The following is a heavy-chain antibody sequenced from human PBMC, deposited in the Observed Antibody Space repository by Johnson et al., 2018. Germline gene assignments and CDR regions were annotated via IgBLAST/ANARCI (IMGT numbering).Heavy chain of an antibody. CDR1: GFTFDAFS. CDR3: EKDFNGAKWSAFDI. J-gene: IGHJ3*02. V-gene: IGHV3-43*01. D-gene: IGHD2-8*01. CDR2: INRRGDAT. Sequence: VQLVQSGGVVVQPGDSLRLSCAASGFTFDAFSIHWVRQAPGKGLEWVSLINRRGDATFYADSVRGRFTISRDNRKNSLYLQMNNRRSDDTAWYYCEKDFNGAKWSAFDIWGKGTLVTVSS.